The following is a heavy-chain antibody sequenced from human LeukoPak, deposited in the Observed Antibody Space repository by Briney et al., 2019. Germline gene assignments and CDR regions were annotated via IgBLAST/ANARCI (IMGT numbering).Heavy chain of an antibody. CDR1: GGTFSSYA. CDR3: AGNDHDILTGYYNYYFDY. CDR2: IIPIFGTA. D-gene: IGHD3-9*01. V-gene: IGHV1-69*06. Sequence: SVKVSCKASGGTFSSYAISWVRQAPGQGLEWMGGIIPIFGTANYAQKFQGRVTITADKSTSTAYMELSSLRSEDTAVYYCAGNDHDILTGYYNYYFDYWGQGTLVTVSS. J-gene: IGHJ4*02.